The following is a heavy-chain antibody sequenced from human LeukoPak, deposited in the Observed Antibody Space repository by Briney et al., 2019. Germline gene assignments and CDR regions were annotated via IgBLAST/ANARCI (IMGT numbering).Heavy chain of an antibody. CDR1: GFTFSTYA. CDR2: VYYSGST. CDR3: ARIEQVLLHYNWFDP. D-gene: IGHD2-15*01. Sequence: GSLRLSCAASGFTFSTYAISWVRQAPGKGLEWIGSVYYSGSTYYNPSLKSRVTISVDTSKNQFSLKLSSVTAADTAVYYCARIEQVLLHYNWFDPWGQGTLVTVSS. J-gene: IGHJ5*02. V-gene: IGHV4-39*07.